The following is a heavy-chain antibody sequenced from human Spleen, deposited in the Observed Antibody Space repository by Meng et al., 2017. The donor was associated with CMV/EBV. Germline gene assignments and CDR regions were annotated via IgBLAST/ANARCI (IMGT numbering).Heavy chain of an antibody. D-gene: IGHD1-26*01. CDR3: ARAGWELPMNWLDP. J-gene: IGHJ5*02. CDR1: GYTFRNYG. CDR2: ISGYRDNT. V-gene: IGHV1-18*01. Sequence: ASVKVSCKASGYTFRNYGITWVRQAPGQGLEWMGWISGYRDNTNYAQKFQGRLTMTTDTTTNTAYMELRSLRSDDTAVYYCARAGWELPMNWLDPWGPGTLVTVSS.